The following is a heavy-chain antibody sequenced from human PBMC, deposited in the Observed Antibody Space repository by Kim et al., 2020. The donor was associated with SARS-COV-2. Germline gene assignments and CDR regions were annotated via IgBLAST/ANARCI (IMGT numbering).Heavy chain of an antibody. CDR3: TRLFEYSSSFYYYYGMDV. V-gene: IGHV3-73*01. D-gene: IGHD6-6*01. CDR1: GFTFSGSA. J-gene: IGHJ6*02. Sequence: GGSLRLSCAASGFTFSGSAMHWVRQASGKGLEWVGRIRSKANRYATAYAASVKGRFTISRDDSKNTAYLQMNSLKTEDTAVYYCTRLFEYSSSFYYYYGMDVWGQGTTVTVSS. CDR2: IRSKANRYAT.